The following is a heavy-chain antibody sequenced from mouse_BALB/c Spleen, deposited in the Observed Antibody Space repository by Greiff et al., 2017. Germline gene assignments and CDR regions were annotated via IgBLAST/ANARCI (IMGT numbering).Heavy chain of an antibody. CDR3: ARHYYGYDEGPFYFDY. D-gene: IGHD2-2*01. Sequence: EVMLVESGGDLVKPGGSLKLSCAASGFTFSSYGMSWVRQTPDKRLEWVATISSGGSYTYYPDSVKGRFTISRDNAKNTLYLQMSSLKSEDTAMYYCARHYYGYDEGPFYFDYWGQGTTLTVSS. CDR1: GFTFSSYG. V-gene: IGHV5-6*01. J-gene: IGHJ2*01. CDR2: ISSGGSYT.